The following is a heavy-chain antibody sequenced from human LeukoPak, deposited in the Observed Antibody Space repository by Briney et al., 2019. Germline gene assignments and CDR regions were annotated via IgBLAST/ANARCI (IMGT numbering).Heavy chain of an antibody. Sequence: PGGSLRLSCVASGFTFSTYTMNWIRQAPGKGLEWVSAISGGGGHTYYADSVKGRFTISRDNSKNTLYLQMSSLRAEDTAVYYCAKGDRSITATFFDYWGQGTLVTVSS. CDR3: AKGDRSITATFFDY. V-gene: IGHV3-23*01. CDR1: GFTFSTYT. J-gene: IGHJ4*02. D-gene: IGHD1-20*01. CDR2: ISGGGGHT.